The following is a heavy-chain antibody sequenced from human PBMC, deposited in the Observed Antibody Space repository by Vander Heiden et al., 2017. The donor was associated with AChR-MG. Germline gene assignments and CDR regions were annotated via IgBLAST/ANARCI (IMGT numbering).Heavy chain of an antibody. CDR2: IKQDGSEK. D-gene: IGHD1-26*01. Sequence: EVQLVESGGGLVQPGGSLRLSCAASGLTFSRYWMSWVRQAPGKGLEWVANIKQDGSEKYYVDSVKGRFTISRDNAKNSLYLQMNSLRAEDTAVYYCARDLPDLLVGANSAFDYWGQGTLVTVSS. V-gene: IGHV3-7*01. CDR3: ARDLPDLLVGANSAFDY. CDR1: GLTFSRYW. J-gene: IGHJ4*02.